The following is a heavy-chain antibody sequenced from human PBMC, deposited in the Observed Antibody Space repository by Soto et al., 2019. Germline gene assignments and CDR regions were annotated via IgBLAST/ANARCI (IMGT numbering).Heavy chain of an antibody. CDR3: ARGGRSVAGTTRSRVSRWFDP. V-gene: IGHV4-34*01. D-gene: IGHD6-19*01. J-gene: IGHJ5*02. CDR2: INHSGST. CDR1: GGSFSGYY. Sequence: QVQLQQWGAGLLKPSETLSLTCAVYGGSFSGYYWSWIRQPPGKGLEWIGEINHSGSTNYNPSLKSRVTISVATSKNQFSLKLSSVTAADTAVYYCARGGRSVAGTTRSRVSRWFDPWGQGTLVTVSS.